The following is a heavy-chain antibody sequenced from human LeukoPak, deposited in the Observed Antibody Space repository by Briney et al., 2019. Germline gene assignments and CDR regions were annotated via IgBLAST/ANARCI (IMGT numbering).Heavy chain of an antibody. D-gene: IGHD3-22*01. V-gene: IGHV1-18*01. CDR2: ISPRNGNT. J-gene: IGHJ4*02. Sequence: GASVKASCKASGYTFTSHGINWVRQAPGQGLEWMGWISPRNGNTNYAQRLQARLTMTTDISTNTAHMELKGLRSDDTAIYYCARDESYDTSGRFWGQGTLVTVSS. CDR3: ARDESYDTSGRF. CDR1: GYTFTSHG.